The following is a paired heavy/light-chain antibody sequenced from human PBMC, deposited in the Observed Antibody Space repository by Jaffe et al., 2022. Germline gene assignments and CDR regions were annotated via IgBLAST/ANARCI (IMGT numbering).Heavy chain of an antibody. D-gene: IGHD1-7*01. Sequence: QVQLVQSGAEVKKPGSSVKVSCKASGGTFSSYAISWVRQAPGQGLEWMGGIIPIFGTANYAQKFQGRVTITADESTSTAYMELSSLRSEDTAVYYCARERDITGTTSDAFDIWGQGTMVTVSS. CDR2: IIPIFGTA. J-gene: IGHJ3*02. V-gene: IGHV1-69*01. CDR3: ARERDITGTTSDAFDI. CDR1: GGTFSSYA.
Light chain of an antibody. CDR3: QQYYSTPLT. CDR2: WAS. CDR1: QSVLYSSNNKNY. J-gene: IGKJ2*01. V-gene: IGKV4-1*01. Sequence: DIVMTQSPDSLAVSLGERATINCKSSQSVLYSSNNKNYLAWYQQKPGQPPKLLIYWASTRESGVPDRFSGSGSGTDFTLTISSLQAEDVAVYYCQQYYSTPLTFGQGTKLEIK.